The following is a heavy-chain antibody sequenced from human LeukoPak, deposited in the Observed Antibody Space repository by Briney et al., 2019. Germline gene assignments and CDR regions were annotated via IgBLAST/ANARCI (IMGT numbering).Heavy chain of an antibody. CDR1: GFTFDDYA. V-gene: IGHV3-9*01. CDR3: AKDAYYGSGSYNGFDY. Sequence: GGSLRLSCAASGFTFDDYAMHWVRQAPGKGLEWVSGISWNSGSVGYVDSVKGRFTISRDNAKNSLYLQMNSLGTADTALYYCAKDAYYGSGSYNGFDYWGQGTLVTVSS. D-gene: IGHD3-10*01. CDR2: ISWNSGSV. J-gene: IGHJ4*02.